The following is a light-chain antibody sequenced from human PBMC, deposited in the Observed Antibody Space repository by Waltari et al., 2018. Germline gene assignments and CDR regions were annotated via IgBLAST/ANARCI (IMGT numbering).Light chain of an antibody. CDR1: QMFSASY. J-gene: IGKJ3*01. CDR2: GAS. CDR3: QHYGTSPPFT. V-gene: IGKV3-20*01. Sequence: DIVLTQSPATVSLSPGERATLSCRASQMFSASYLAWYQQKPGQAPRPLIYGASSTATGIPDRFSGSGSGTDFTLTISSLEPEDFAVYYCQHYGTSPPFTFGPGTTVDV.